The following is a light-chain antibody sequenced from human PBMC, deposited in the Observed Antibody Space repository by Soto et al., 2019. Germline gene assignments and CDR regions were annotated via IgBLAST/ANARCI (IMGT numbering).Light chain of an antibody. CDR1: SSDVGSYNL. CDR2: EVS. Sequence: QSVLTQPASVSGSPGQSITISFTGTSSDVGSYNLVSWYQQHPGKPPTLMIYEVSKRPSGVSNRFSGSKSGNTASLTISGLQAEDEADYYCCSYAGSSTYVFGTGTKLTVL. CDR3: CSYAGSSTYV. J-gene: IGLJ1*01. V-gene: IGLV2-23*02.